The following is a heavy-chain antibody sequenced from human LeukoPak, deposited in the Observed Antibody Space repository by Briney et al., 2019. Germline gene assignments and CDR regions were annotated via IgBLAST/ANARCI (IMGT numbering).Heavy chain of an antibody. CDR2: IHYSEST. CDR3: ARHAKYNYFDP. J-gene: IGHJ5*02. Sequence: PSETLSLTCSVSGASISGGTYYWGWIRQPPGKGLEWIGSIHYSESTYYTPPLKTRITMSVDTSKNQFSLKLRSVTAADTAVYFCARHAKYNYFDPWGQGTLVTVSS. CDR1: GASISGGTYY. V-gene: IGHV4-39*01.